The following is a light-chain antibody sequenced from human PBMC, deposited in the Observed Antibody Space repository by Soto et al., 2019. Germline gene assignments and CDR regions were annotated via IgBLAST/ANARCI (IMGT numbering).Light chain of an antibody. CDR1: QDVISN. J-gene: IGKJ1*01. CDR2: GAS. V-gene: IGKV3-15*01. CDR3: QQYYDWPRT. Sequence: DTVMTQSPVTLSVSPGERVTLSCRASQDVISNLAWYQQKRGQAPRVLIYGASTRATGVPDRFSGSGSGTAFTLTIPSLQSEDSAVYYCQQYYDWPRTFGQGTNVEIK.